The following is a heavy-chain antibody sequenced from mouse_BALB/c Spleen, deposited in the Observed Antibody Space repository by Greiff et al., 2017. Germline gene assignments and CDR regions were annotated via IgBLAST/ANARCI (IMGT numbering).Heavy chain of an antibody. J-gene: IGHJ2*01. CDR1: GYNFTSYW. CDR3: ARGGRYFDY. V-gene: IGHV1-55*01. Sequence: QVHVKQPGAELVKPGTSVKLSCKASGYNFTSYWINWVKLRPGQGLEWIGDIYPGSGSTNYNEKFKSKATLTVDTSSSTAYMQLSSLASEDSALYYCARGGRYFDYWGQGTTLTVSS. CDR2: IYPGSGST.